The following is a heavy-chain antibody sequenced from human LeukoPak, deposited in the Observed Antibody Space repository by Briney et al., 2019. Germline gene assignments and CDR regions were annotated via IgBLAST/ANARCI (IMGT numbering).Heavy chain of an antibody. D-gene: IGHD3-10*01. CDR1: GGSISSSSYY. V-gene: IGHV4-31*03. J-gene: IGHJ3*02. CDR2: IYHSGFT. Sequence: PSETLSLTCTVSGGSISSSSYYWSWIRQHPGKGLEWIGYIYHSGFTYYNPSLKSRVTILVDTSKNQFSLKLSSVTAADTAVYYCARVPEGGYGSGSYYNAVDIWGQGTMVTVSS. CDR3: ARVPEGGYGSGSYYNAVDI.